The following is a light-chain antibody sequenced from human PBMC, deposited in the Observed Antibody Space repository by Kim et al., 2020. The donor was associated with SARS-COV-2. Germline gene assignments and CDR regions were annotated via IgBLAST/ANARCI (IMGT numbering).Light chain of an antibody. CDR1: QSISTW. Sequence: DIQMTQSPSTLSASVGDRVTITCRTSQSISTWLAWYQQKPGKAPKLLIYDASSLESGVPSRFSGSGSGTEFTLTISSLQPDDFATDYCKHYNNYPLNFGGGNKVDIK. CDR3: KHYNNYPLN. J-gene: IGKJ4*01. CDR2: DAS. V-gene: IGKV1-5*01.